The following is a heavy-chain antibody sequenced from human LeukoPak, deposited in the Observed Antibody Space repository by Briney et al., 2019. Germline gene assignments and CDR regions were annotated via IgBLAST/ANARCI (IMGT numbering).Heavy chain of an antibody. CDR3: ARSGSWLYMDV. Sequence: GASVRVSCKASGYTFTSYDINWVRQATGQGLEWVGWINTYTGDTKHAQNLQDRVTVTTDTSTSTAYLELRSLRSDDTAVYYCARSGSWLYMDVWGTGTTVTVSS. J-gene: IGHJ6*03. V-gene: IGHV1-18*01. CDR1: GYTFTSYD. D-gene: IGHD1-26*01. CDR2: INTYTGDT.